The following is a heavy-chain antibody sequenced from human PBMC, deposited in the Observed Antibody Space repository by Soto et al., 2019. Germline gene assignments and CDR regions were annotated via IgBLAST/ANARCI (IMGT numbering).Heavy chain of an antibody. CDR3: ARDYRQSGYYRKYYYYGMDV. CDR1: GFTFSDYY. Sequence: QVQLVESGGGLVKPGGSLRLSCAASGFTFSDYYMSWIRQAPGKGLEWVSYISSSGSTIYYADSVKGRFTISRDNAKNSLYLQMNSLRAEDTAVYYCARDYRQSGYYRKYYYYGMDVWGQGTTVTVSS. CDR2: ISSSGSTI. V-gene: IGHV3-11*01. D-gene: IGHD3-22*01. J-gene: IGHJ6*02.